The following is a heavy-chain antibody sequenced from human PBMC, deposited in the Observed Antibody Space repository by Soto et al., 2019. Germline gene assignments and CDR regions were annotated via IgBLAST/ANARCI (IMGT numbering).Heavy chain of an antibody. CDR3: AREETAWPLAYGLDV. CDR1: GFTFSTYS. CDR2: IGTRSDI. D-gene: IGHD2-21*02. J-gene: IGHJ6*02. Sequence: EVHLVESGGGLVKPGGSLRLSCVASGFTFSTYSMNWVRQAPGKGLEWVSTIGTRSDIYYAESVKGRFTISRDNAKNSLSLKMNSLRVEDTAVYYCAREETAWPLAYGLDVWGQGTAVTVSS. V-gene: IGHV3-21*01.